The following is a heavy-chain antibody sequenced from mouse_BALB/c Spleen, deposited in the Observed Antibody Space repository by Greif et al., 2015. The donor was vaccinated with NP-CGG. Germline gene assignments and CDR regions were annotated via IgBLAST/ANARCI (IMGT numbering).Heavy chain of an antibody. V-gene: IGHV5-17*02. J-gene: IGHJ4*01. Sequence: EVQGVESGGGLVQPGGSRKLSCAASGFTFSSFGMHWVRQAPEKGLEWVAYISSGSSTIYYADTVKGRFTISRDNPKNTLFLQMTSLRSEDTAMYYCARTYYDYDYAMDYWGQGTSVTVSS. CDR2: ISSGSSTI. D-gene: IGHD2-4*01. CDR3: ARTYYDYDYAMDY. CDR1: GFTFSSFG.